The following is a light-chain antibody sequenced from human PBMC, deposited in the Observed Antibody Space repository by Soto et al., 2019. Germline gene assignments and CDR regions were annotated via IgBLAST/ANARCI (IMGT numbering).Light chain of an antibody. Sequence: QSVLTQPPSASGSPGQSVTISYTGTSSDVGGYNYVSWYQQHPGKAPKLMIFEVSKRPSGVPYRFSGSKSGDTASLTVSGLQAEDEADYYCSSYAGSNNYVFGAGTKVTVL. J-gene: IGLJ1*01. V-gene: IGLV2-8*01. CDR3: SSYAGSNNYV. CDR2: EVS. CDR1: SSDVGGYNY.